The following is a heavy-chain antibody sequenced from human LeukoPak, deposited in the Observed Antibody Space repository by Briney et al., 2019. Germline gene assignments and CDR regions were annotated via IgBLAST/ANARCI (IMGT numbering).Heavy chain of an antibody. Sequence: GGSLRLSCAASGFTFSSYWMSWVRQAPGKGLEWVSAISGSGGSTYYADSVKGRFTISRDNSKNTLYLQMNSLRAEDTAVYYCLSTVTLRFFDYWGQGTLVTVSS. CDR2: ISGSGGST. D-gene: IGHD4-17*01. CDR1: GFTFSSYW. CDR3: LSTVTLRFFDY. J-gene: IGHJ4*02. V-gene: IGHV3-23*01.